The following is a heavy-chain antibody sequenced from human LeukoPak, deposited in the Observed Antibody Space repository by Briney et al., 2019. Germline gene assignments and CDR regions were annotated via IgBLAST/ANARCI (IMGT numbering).Heavy chain of an antibody. J-gene: IGHJ3*02. Sequence: SVKVSCKASGFTFTSFAMQWVRQAREQRLEWIGWIVVGSGNTNYAQKFQERVTITRDMSTSTAYMELSSLRSEDTAVYYCAAGERSSGYYSPPRAFDIWGQGTMVTVSS. CDR1: GFTFTSFA. D-gene: IGHD3-22*01. CDR3: AAGERSSGYYSPPRAFDI. CDR2: IVVGSGNT. V-gene: IGHV1-58*02.